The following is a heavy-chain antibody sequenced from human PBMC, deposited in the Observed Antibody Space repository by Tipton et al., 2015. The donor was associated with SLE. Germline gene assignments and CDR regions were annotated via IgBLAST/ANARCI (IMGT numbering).Heavy chain of an antibody. CDR2: IYYSGST. CDR3: ARGLFYVGGGYNWFDP. Sequence: TLSLTCTVSGGSISSYYWSWIRQPPGKGLEWIGYIYYSGSTNYNPSLKSRVTISVDTSTNQFSLKLSSVTAADTAVYYCARGLFYVGGGYNWFDPWGQGTLVTVSS. D-gene: IGHD2/OR15-2a*01. V-gene: IGHV4-59*12. J-gene: IGHJ5*02. CDR1: GGSISSYY.